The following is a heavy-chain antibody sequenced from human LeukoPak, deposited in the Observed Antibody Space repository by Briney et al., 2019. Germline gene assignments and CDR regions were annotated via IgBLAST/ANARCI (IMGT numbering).Heavy chain of an antibody. CDR2: IYSGGAT. D-gene: IGHD5-18*01. J-gene: IGHJ4*02. CDR1: GFTFSDYY. Sequence: PGGSLRLSCAASGFTFSDYYMSWVRQAPGKGLEWVSVIYSGGATYHADSVKGRFTISRDNSKNTLCLQMNSLRAEDTAMYYCTRGGVGSGYSTPGGVYWGQGTLVTVSS. V-gene: IGHV3-66*01. CDR3: TRGGVGSGYSTPGGVY.